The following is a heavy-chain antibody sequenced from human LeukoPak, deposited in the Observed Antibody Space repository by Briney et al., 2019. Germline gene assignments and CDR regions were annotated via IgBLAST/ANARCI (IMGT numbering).Heavy chain of an antibody. V-gene: IGHV1-46*01. CDR2: IYPRDGST. J-gene: IGHJ4*02. CDR1: GYSFTSNY. CDR3: ARDQEGFDY. Sequence: ASVTVSCKVSGYSFTSNYIHWVRQAPGQGLEWMGMIYPRDGSTSYAQRFQDRVTVTRDTSTSIVHMELSGLRSEDTAVYYCARDQEGFDYWGQGTLVTVSS.